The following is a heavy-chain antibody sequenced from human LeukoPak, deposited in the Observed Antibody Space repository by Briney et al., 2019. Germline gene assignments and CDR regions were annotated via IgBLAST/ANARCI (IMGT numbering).Heavy chain of an antibody. J-gene: IGHJ4*02. CDR3: AREDYYDSSGYYYGFDY. CDR2: IYYSGST. Sequence: SETLSLTCTVSGGSISSSSYYWGWIRQPPGKGLEWIGSIYYSGSTYYNPSLKSRVTISVDTSKNQFSLKLSSVTAADTAVYYCAREDYYDSSGYYYGFDYWSQGTLVTVSS. V-gene: IGHV4-39*02. CDR1: GGSISSSSYY. D-gene: IGHD3-22*01.